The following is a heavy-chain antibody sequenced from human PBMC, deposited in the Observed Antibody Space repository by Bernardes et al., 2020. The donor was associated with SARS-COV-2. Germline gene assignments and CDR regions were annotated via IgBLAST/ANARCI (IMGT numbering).Heavy chain of an antibody. D-gene: IGHD5-12*01. Sequence: ETLSLTCTVSGGSISSHYWSWIRQPPGKGLEWIGYIYYSGSTNYNPSLKSRVTISVDTSKNQFSLKLSSVTAADTAVYYCARDPRRWLQLEGAGYFDYWGQGTLVTVSS. CDR1: GGSISSHY. CDR2: IYYSGST. J-gene: IGHJ4*02. CDR3: ARDPRRWLQLEGAGYFDY. V-gene: IGHV4-59*11.